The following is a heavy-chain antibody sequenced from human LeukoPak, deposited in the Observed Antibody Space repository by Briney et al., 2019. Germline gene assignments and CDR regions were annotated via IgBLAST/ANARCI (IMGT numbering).Heavy chain of an antibody. V-gene: IGHV3-74*01. CDR3: ARPSAAGPYFDY. CDR2: INTDGSST. J-gene: IGHJ4*02. Sequence: GGSLRLSCAASGFTFSSYWMHWVRQAPGKGLVWVSHINTDGSSTGHADSVKGRFTISRDNAKNTLYLQMNSLRAEDTAVYYCARPSAAGPYFDYWGQGTLVTVSS. CDR1: GFTFSSYW. D-gene: IGHD6-13*01.